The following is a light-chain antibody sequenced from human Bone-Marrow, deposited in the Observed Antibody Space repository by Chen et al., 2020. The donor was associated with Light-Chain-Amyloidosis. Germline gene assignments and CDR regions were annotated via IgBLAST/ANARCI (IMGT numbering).Light chain of an antibody. Sequence: IVLMQSPGTLSLSPGEGANLSCRSSQTISSNYLTWYQQKFGQAPRLLIYGSSSRATGIPDRFTGGRSGTDFTLTINRLEPEDFAMYYCQQYGTSPVTFGGGTKVEIK. J-gene: IGKJ4*01. V-gene: IGKV3-20*01. CDR3: QQYGTSPVT. CDR2: GSS. CDR1: QTISSNY.